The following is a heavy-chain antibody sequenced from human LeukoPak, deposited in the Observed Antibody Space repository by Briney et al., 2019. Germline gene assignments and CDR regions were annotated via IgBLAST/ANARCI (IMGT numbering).Heavy chain of an antibody. D-gene: IGHD2-15*01. J-gene: IGHJ4*02. Sequence: SETLSLTCTVSGGSISSYYWSWIRQPPGKGLEWIGYIYYSGSTNYNPPLKSRVTISVDTSKNQFSLKLSSVTAADAAVYYCASSFIFHNLGYCSGGSCYSGRPGNYYFDYWGQGTLVTVSS. CDR2: IYYSGST. CDR3: ASSFIFHNLGYCSGGSCYSGRPGNYYFDY. CDR1: GGSISSYY. V-gene: IGHV4-59*08.